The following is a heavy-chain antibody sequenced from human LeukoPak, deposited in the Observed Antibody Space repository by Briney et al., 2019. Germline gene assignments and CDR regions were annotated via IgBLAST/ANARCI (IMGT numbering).Heavy chain of an antibody. J-gene: IGHJ4*02. CDR1: GDFISGDY. D-gene: IGHD2-15*01. V-gene: IGHV4-59*08. CDR2: VYYSGDT. CDR3: ARHPFATPFDY. Sequence: SETLSLTCTVSGDFISGDYWSWIRHPPGKGLEWIGYVYYSGDTNYNPSLKGRVTMSLDTSKNQVSLRLSPVTAADTAVYYCARHPFATPFDYWGRGTLLTVSS.